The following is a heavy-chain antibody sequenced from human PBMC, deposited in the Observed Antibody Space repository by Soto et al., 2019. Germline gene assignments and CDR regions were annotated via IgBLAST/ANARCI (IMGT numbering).Heavy chain of an antibody. V-gene: IGHV3-66*01. D-gene: IGHD3-10*01. Sequence: EVQLVESGGGLVQPGGSLRLSCAASGFTASSNYMSWVRQAPGKGLEWVSVIYSGGSTYYADSVKGRFTISRDNSKNTLYLQMNSLRAEDTAVYYCARDYGYGSGSYYKGGAFDIWGQGTMVTVSS. CDR1: GFTASSNY. CDR3: ARDYGYGSGSYYKGGAFDI. CDR2: IYSGGST. J-gene: IGHJ3*02.